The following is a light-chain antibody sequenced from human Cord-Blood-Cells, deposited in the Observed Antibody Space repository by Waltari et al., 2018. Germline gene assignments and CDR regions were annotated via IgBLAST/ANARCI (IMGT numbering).Light chain of an antibody. CDR1: GSDVGSYNL. J-gene: IGLJ1*01. CDR3: CSYAGSSTYV. CDR2: QGS. Sequence: QSALTQPASVSGSPGQSITISSTATGSDVGSYNLVPCYQQHPGKAPKLMIYQGSKRPSGVSKRFSGSKSGNTASRTISGLQAEDEADYYCCSYAGSSTYVFGTGTKVTVL. V-gene: IGLV2-23*01.